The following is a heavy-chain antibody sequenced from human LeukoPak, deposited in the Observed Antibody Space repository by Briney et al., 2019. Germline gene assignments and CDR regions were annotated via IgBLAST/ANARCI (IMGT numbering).Heavy chain of an antibody. CDR2: IYYSGST. CDR3: ARDRSSSWYTGGFDY. D-gene: IGHD6-13*01. J-gene: IGHJ4*02. Sequence: SETLSLTCTVSGGSISSYYWSWIRQPPGKGLEWIGYIYYSGSTNYNPSLKSRVTISVDTSKNQFSLKLSSVTAADTAVYYCARDRSSSWYTGGFDYWGQGTLVTVSS. V-gene: IGHV4-59*01. CDR1: GGSISSYY.